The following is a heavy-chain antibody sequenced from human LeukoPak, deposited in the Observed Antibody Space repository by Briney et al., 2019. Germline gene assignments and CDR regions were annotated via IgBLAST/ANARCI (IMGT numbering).Heavy chain of an antibody. CDR1: GGTFSSYA. CDR3: ARHQTDYDFWSGYSSPIDY. CDR2: IIPIFGTA. V-gene: IGHV1-69*05. D-gene: IGHD3-3*01. Sequence: GASVKVSCTASGGTFSSYAISWVRQAPGQGIEWMGRIIPIFGTANYAQKFQGRVTNTTDESTSTAYMELSSLRSEDTAVYSCARHQTDYDFWSGYSSPIDYWGQGTLVTVSS. J-gene: IGHJ4*02.